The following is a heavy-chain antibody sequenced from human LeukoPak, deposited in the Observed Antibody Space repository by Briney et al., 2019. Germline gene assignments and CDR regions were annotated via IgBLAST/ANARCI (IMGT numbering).Heavy chain of an antibody. CDR2: ISGSGGST. Sequence: GGSLRLSCAASGFTFSSYAMSWVRQAPGKGLEWVSAISGSGGSTYYADSVKGRFTISRDNSKNTLYLQMNSLRAEDTAVYYCARGLGSSGYYRGGRNWFDPWGQGTLVTVSS. CDR3: ARGLGSSGYYRGGRNWFDP. D-gene: IGHD3-22*01. V-gene: IGHV3-23*01. CDR1: GFTFSSYA. J-gene: IGHJ5*02.